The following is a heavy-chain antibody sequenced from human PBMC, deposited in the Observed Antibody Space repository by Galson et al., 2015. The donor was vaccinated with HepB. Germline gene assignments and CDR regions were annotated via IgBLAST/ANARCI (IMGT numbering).Heavy chain of an antibody. CDR3: ARWGDYGDYVSWFDP. Sequence: SLRLSCAASGFTFSSYGMHWVRQAPGKGLEWVAVIWYDGSNKYYADSVKGRFTISRDNSKNTLYLQMNSLRAEDTAVYYCARWGDYGDYVSWFDPWGQGTLVTVSS. CDR2: IWYDGSNK. V-gene: IGHV3-33*01. D-gene: IGHD4-17*01. CDR1: GFTFSSYG. J-gene: IGHJ5*02.